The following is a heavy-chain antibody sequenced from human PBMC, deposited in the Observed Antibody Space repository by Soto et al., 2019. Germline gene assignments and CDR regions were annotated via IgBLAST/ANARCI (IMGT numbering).Heavy chain of an antibody. CDR1: GSGFIRSG. CDR2: IVVASGQT. V-gene: IGHV1-58*02. Sequence: SVKVSCKASGSGFIRSGIQWVRQAHGQRLEWIGWIVVASGQTNYAQNFRGRVAITRDTSTATAYIELTGLTSEDTAVYFCSADRQDIGVGWWVCGQGTTLTVSS. D-gene: IGHD2-15*01. J-gene: IGHJ6*02. CDR3: SADRQDIGVGWWV.